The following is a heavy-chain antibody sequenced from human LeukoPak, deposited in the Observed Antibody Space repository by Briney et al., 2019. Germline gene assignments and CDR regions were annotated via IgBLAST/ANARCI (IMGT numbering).Heavy chain of an antibody. CDR2: IKSKTDGGTT. CDR3: TTDQYYGSGRLGDY. V-gene: IGHV3-15*01. D-gene: IGHD3-10*01. Sequence: PGGSLRLSCAASGFTFSNAWMSWVRQAPGKGLEWVGRIKSKTDGGTTDYAAPVKGRFTISRDDSKNTLYLQMNSLKTEDTAVYYCTTDQYYGSGRLGDYWGQGTLVTVSS. J-gene: IGHJ4*02. CDR1: GFTFSNAW.